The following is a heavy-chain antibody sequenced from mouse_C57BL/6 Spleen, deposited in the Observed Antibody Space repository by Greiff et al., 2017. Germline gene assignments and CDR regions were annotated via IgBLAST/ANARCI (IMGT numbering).Heavy chain of an antibody. J-gene: IGHJ4*01. D-gene: IGHD1-1*01. V-gene: IGHV5-16*01. CDR3: ARDRAYGSSYDAMDY. CDR1: GFTFSDYY. Sequence: EVKLMESEGGLVQPGSSMKLSCTASGFTFSDYYMAWVRQVPEKGLEWVANINYDGSSTYYLDSLKSRFIISRDNAKNILYLQMSSLKSEDTATYYCARDRAYGSSYDAMDYWGQGTSVTVSS. CDR2: INYDGSST.